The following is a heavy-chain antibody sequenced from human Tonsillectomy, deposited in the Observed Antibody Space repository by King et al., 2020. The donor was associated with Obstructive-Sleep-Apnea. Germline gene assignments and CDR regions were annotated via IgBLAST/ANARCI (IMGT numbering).Heavy chain of an antibody. Sequence: QLQESGPGLVKPSETLSLTCTVSGGSISSYYWSWIRQPPGKGLEWIGYIYSSGSTNYNPSLKSRVTISVDTSKNQFSLKLSSVTAADTAVYYWARVKFEDSSGYYYFDYWGQGTLVTVSS. CDR2: IYSSGST. CDR3: ARVKFEDSSGYYYFDY. D-gene: IGHD3-22*01. J-gene: IGHJ4*02. CDR1: GGSISSYY. V-gene: IGHV4-59*01.